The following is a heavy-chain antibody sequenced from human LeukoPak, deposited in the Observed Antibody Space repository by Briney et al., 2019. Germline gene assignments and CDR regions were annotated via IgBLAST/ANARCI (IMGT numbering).Heavy chain of an antibody. CDR3: ASPIKSPKYYYGSGSYNYYGMDV. CDR2: IIPIFGIA. D-gene: IGHD3-10*01. Sequence: GSSVKVSCKASGGTFSSYAISWVRQAPGQGLEWMGRIIPIFGIANYAQKFQGRVTITADKSTSTAYMELSSLRSEDTAVYCCASPIKSPKYYYGSGSYNYYGMDVWGQGTTVTVSS. J-gene: IGHJ6*02. CDR1: GGTFSSYA. V-gene: IGHV1-69*04.